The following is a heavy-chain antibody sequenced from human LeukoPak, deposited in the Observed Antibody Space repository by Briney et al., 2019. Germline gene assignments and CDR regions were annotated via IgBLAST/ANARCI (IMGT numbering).Heavy chain of an antibody. Sequence: GGSLRLSCVASGFTFSSYSMNWVRQAPGKGLEWVSYITSSSNYRYYADSVKGRFTISRDNAKNSLYLQMNSLRAEETAVYYCARVGSSFYFDYWGQGTLVTVSS. V-gene: IGHV3-21*01. CDR1: GFTFSSYS. CDR3: ARVGSSFYFDY. CDR2: ITSSSNYR. D-gene: IGHD6-13*01. J-gene: IGHJ4*02.